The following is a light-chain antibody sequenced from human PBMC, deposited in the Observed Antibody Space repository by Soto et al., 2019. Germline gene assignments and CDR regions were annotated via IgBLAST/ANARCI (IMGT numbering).Light chain of an antibody. CDR1: QSVSSNY. CDR3: QQYGSSPWT. J-gene: IGKJ1*01. Sequence: EIVLTQSPGTLSLSPGERATLSCRASQSVSSNYLAWFQQKPGQAPRLLMFGASSRATGIPGRFSGSGSGTDFSLIISRLEPEDFAVYYCQQYGSSPWTVGQGTKVDSK. V-gene: IGKV3-20*01. CDR2: GAS.